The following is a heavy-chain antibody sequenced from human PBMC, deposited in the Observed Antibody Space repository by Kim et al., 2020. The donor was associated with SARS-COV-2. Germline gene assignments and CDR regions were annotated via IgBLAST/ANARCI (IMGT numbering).Heavy chain of an antibody. V-gene: IGHV3-23*01. D-gene: IGHD3-9*01. Sequence: ADTVKDRFTLSRDNSKNTLYLQMNSLRAEDTAVYYCAKDPPSLTSDAFDIWGQGTMVTVSS. J-gene: IGHJ3*02. CDR3: AKDPPSLTSDAFDI.